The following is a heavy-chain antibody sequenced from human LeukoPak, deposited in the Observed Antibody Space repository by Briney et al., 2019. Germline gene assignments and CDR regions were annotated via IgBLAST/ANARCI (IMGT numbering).Heavy chain of an antibody. CDR3: TRPRDIVVVPAAHNYYMDV. J-gene: IGHJ6*03. CDR2: ISGSGGST. Sequence: QSGGSLRLSCAASGFTFSSYGMHWVRQAPGKGLEWVSAISGSGGSTYYADSVKGRFTISRDNSKNTLYLQMNSLRAEDTAVYYCTRPRDIVVVPAAHNYYMDVWGKGTTVTVSS. CDR1: GFTFSSYG. D-gene: IGHD2-2*01. V-gene: IGHV3-23*01.